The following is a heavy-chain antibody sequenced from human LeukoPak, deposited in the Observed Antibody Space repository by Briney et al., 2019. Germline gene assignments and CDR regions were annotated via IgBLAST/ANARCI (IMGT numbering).Heavy chain of an antibody. Sequence: GASVKVSCMASGYTFTSYDINWVRQATGQGLEWMGWVNPNSGNTGYAQKFQGRVTMTRSTSINTAYMELSSLRSEDTAMYYCARDSHVNAFDIWGQGTMVTVSS. J-gene: IGHJ3*02. CDR1: GYTFTSYD. V-gene: IGHV1-8*01. D-gene: IGHD1-26*01. CDR2: VNPNSGNT. CDR3: ARDSHVNAFDI.